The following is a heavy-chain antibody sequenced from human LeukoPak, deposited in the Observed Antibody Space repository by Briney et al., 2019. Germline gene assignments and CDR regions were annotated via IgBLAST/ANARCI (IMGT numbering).Heavy chain of an antibody. J-gene: IGHJ4*02. CDR3: AKDLRFLEWGPVDY. D-gene: IGHD3-3*01. V-gene: IGHV3-33*06. Sequence: PGRSLRLSCAASGFTFSSYGMHWVRQAPGKGLEWVAVIWYDGSNKYYADSVKGRFTISRDNSKNTLYLQMNSLRAEDTAVYYCAKDLRFLEWGPVDYWGQGTLVTVSS. CDR2: IWYDGSNK. CDR1: GFTFSSYG.